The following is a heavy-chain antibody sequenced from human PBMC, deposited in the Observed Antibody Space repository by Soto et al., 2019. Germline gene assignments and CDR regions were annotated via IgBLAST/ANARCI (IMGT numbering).Heavy chain of an antibody. CDR3: AREGFYDTSAYSGEFLDY. V-gene: IGHV1-2*02. CDR1: GYTFTDYY. J-gene: IGHJ4*02. Sequence: QVQLVQSGAEVKKPGASVKVSCKASGYTFTDYYMHWVRQAPGQGLEWMGWINPNSGGTNYAQKFQGRVTMTRDTSISTAYMELSTLRSDDTAVYYCAREGFYDTSAYSGEFLDYWGQGTLVSVST. D-gene: IGHD3-22*01. CDR2: INPNSGGT.